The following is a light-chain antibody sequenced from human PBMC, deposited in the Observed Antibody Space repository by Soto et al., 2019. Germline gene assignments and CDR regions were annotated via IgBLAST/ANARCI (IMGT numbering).Light chain of an antibody. CDR2: GAS. J-gene: IGKJ1*01. Sequence: IVLTQSPGTLSLSPGERATLACRASQSVSSSYLAWYQQKPGQAPRLLIYGASSRATGIPDRFSGSGSGTDFTLTLSRLEPEDGAVYYCQQYVCSQAFGQGTKVELK. CDR1: QSVSSSY. V-gene: IGKV3-20*01. CDR3: QQYVCSQA.